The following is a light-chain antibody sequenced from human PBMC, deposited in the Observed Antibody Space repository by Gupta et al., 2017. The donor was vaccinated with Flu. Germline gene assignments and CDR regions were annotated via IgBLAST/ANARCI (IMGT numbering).Light chain of an antibody. CDR3: LLSYNLVAV. Sequence: QAVVPQVSSLTVSPGGTVTLTCSPSTGPVTSGQWPYWFQQRPGKSPTTLIYDTNIKHSWTPARFSGALLGGKAALTLSAAQPEDEADDYCLLSYNLVAVFGGGTKLTVL. CDR2: DTN. CDR1: TGPVTSGQW. J-gene: IGLJ2*01. V-gene: IGLV7-46*01.